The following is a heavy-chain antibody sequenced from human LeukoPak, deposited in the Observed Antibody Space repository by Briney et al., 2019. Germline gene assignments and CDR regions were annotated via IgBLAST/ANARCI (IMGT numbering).Heavy chain of an antibody. V-gene: IGHV3-9*01. CDR2: ISWNSGSI. Sequence: PGGSLRLSCAASGFTFSSYGMHWVRQAPGKGLEWVSGISWNSGSIGYADSVKGRFTISRDNAKNSLYLQMNSLRAEDTALYYCAKDIDDTIMSNSGYDSNAFDIWGQGTMVTVSS. CDR1: GFTFSSYG. J-gene: IGHJ3*02. D-gene: IGHD5-12*01. CDR3: AKDIDDTIMSNSGYDSNAFDI.